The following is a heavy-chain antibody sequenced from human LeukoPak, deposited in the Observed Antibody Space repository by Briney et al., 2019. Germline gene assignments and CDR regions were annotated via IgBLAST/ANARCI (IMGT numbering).Heavy chain of an antibody. CDR1: VFTFSSYW. Sequence: GGSLRLSCAASVFTFSSYWMNWVRQAPGKGLEWVANIKEDGSEKNYVDSVKGRFTISRDNAKKSLFLQMNSLRAEDTAVYYCARGSARRVFDIWGQGTMVTVSS. J-gene: IGHJ3*02. CDR2: IKEDGSEK. CDR3: ARGSARRVFDI. V-gene: IGHV3-7*01.